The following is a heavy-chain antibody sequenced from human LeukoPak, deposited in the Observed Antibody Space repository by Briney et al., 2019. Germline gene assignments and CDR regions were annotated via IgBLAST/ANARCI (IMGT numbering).Heavy chain of an antibody. D-gene: IGHD1-26*01. J-gene: IGHJ4*02. CDR2: IYYSGST. CDR1: GGSISSGDYY. CDR3: ARGVGGATRTLAFDY. V-gene: IGHV4-30-4*02. Sequence: SGTLSLTCTVSGGSISSGDYYWSWIRQPPGKGLEWIGYIYYSGSTYYNPSLKSRVTISVDTSKNQFSLKLSSVTAADTAVYYCARGVGGATRTLAFDYWGQGTLVTVSS.